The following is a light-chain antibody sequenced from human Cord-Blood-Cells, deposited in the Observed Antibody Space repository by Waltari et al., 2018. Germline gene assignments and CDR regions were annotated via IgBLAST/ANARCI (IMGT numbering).Light chain of an antibody. J-gene: IGLJ3*02. CDR3: SSYTSSSTWV. CDR2: DVS. CDR1: SSSVGGYNY. Sequence: QSALTQPASVSGSPGQSITISCPGTSSSVGGYNYFSWYQQHPGKAPKPMIYDVSKRPSGVSNRFSGSKSGNTASLTISGLQAEDEADYYCSSYTSSSTWVFGGGTKLTVL. V-gene: IGLV2-14*01.